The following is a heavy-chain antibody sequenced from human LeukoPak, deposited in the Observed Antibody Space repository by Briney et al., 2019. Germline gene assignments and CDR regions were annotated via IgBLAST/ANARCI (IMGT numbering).Heavy chain of an antibody. J-gene: IGHJ4*02. V-gene: IGHV1-2*02. CDR2: INPNRGGR. D-gene: IGHD3-9*01. CDR3: ARTETGWFDY. CDR1: GYTFTSYY. Sequence: ASVKVSFKASGYTFTSYYMHWVRQAPGQGLEWMGWINPNRGGRNNEQKVQGRGTMTRDTSISTAYMELSRLRSDDTAVYYCARTETGWFDYWGQGTLVTVSS.